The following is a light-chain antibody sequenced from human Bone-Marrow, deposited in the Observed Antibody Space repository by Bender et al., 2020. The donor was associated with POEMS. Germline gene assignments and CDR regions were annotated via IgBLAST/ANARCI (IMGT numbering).Light chain of an antibody. Sequence: QSALTQPRSVSGSPGQSVTISCTGTRSDLGLYDRVSWYQQTPGTSPKLIIYYVTDRPSGGSGRFSGSKSGNTASLTISGLQAEDEADYYCCSYTSSGTYIFGTGTTVTVL. V-gene: IGLV2-18*02. CDR1: RSDLGLYDR. CDR2: YVT. J-gene: IGLJ1*01. CDR3: CSYTSSGTYI.